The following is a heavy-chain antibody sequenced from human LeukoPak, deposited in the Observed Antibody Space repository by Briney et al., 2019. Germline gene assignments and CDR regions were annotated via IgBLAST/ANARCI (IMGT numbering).Heavy chain of an antibody. CDR1: GFTFSSYS. CDR3: ARDVAARPYYMDV. D-gene: IGHD6-6*01. V-gene: IGHV3-21*01. Sequence: GGSLRLSCAASGFTFSSYSMTWVRQAPGKGLEWVSSISSSSSYIYYADSVEGRFTISRDNAKNSLCLQMNSLRAEDTAVYYCARDVAARPYYMDVWGKGTTVTVSS. CDR2: ISSSSSYI. J-gene: IGHJ6*03.